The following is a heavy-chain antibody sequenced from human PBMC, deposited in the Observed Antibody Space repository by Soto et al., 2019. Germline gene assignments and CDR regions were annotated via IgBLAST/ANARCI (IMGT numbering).Heavy chain of an antibody. V-gene: IGHV5-51*01. D-gene: IGHD2-2*01. CDR1: GYIFTNYW. J-gene: IGHJ4*02. CDR3: ARQYCISTSCYVGSDY. CDR2: IYPGDSDT. Sequence: EVQLVQSRAEVKKPGESLRISCKGSGYIFTNYWIGWVRQMPGKGLEWMGVIYPGDSDTRYSPSFQGQVTISVDKSISTAYLQWSSLKASDTAMYYCARQYCISTSCYVGSDYWGQGTLVTVSS.